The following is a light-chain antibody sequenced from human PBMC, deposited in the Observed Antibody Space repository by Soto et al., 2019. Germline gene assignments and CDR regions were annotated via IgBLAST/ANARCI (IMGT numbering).Light chain of an antibody. J-gene: IGKJ3*01. CDR2: DAS. Sequence: DIQMTQSPSTLSASVGDRVTITCRASQSISSWLAWYQQKPGKAPKLLIYDASSLESGVPSRFSGSGSGTEFTLTISSLQPDDFAPYYCQQYNTYSLVTFGPGTKVDIK. V-gene: IGKV1-5*01. CDR3: QQYNTYSLVT. CDR1: QSISSW.